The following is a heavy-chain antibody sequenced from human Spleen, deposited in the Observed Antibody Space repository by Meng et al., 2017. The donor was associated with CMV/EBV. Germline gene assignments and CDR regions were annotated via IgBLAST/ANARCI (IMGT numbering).Heavy chain of an antibody. D-gene: IGHD2-21*01. V-gene: IGHV3-9*01. CDR3: AKDIFPSEDGMDV. Sequence: SLKISCAASGFTFDDYAMHWVRQAPGKGLEWVAGITWNSGTIAYADSVKGRFTISRDNAKNSLYLQMDSLRAEDTALYYCAKDIFPSEDGMDVWGQGTTVTVSS. J-gene: IGHJ6*02. CDR2: ITWNSGTI. CDR1: GFTFDDYA.